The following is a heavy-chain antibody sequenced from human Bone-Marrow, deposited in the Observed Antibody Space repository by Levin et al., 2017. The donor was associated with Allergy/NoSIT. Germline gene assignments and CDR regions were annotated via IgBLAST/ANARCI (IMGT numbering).Heavy chain of an antibody. V-gene: IGHV4-39*07. J-gene: IGHJ4*02. CDR2: VYYNGAT. CDR3: ATTVGNYFASNGRFDY. CDR1: GGSVRSDTYY. Sequence: SQTLSLTCAVSGGSVRSDTYYWGWIRQPPGEGLEWIGSVYYNGATYYKSSLRSRVTMSVDTSKNQFSLKLSSVTAADTAVYYCATTVGNYFASNGRFDYWGQGTLVTVSS. D-gene: IGHD3-22*01.